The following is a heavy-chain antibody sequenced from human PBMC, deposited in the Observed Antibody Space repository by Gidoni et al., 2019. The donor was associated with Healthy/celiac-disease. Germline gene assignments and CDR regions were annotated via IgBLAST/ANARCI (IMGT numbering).Heavy chain of an antibody. D-gene: IGHD3-22*01. V-gene: IGHV2-70*15. J-gene: IGHJ3*02. CDR3: ARIPLNYYDSSGGGEDAFDI. Sequence: QVTLRESGPALVKPTQTLTLTCTFSGFSLSTSGMCGSWIRQPPGKALEWLARIDWDDDKYYSTSLKTRLTISKDTSKNQVVLTMTNMDPVDTATYYCARIPLNYYDSSGGGEDAFDIWGQGTMVTVSS. CDR1: GFSLSTSGMC. CDR2: IDWDDDK.